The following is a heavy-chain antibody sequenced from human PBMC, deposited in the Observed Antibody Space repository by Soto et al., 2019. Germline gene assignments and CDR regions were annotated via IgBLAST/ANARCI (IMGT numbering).Heavy chain of an antibody. Sequence: PSQTLSLTCAISGDSVSSNSAAWNWIRQSPSRGLEWLGMTYYRSKWYNDYAVSVKSRITINPDTSKNQFSLQLNSVTPEDTGVYYCAGDERWDTVVEPVGPRPALLPHTRSSYSYYGMDVWCQGTMLTAFS. CDR2: TYYRSKWYN. D-gene: IGHD2-2*01. CDR1: GDSVSSNSAA. V-gene: IGHV6-1*01. CDR3: AGDERWDTVVEPVGPRPALLPHTRSSYSYYGMDV. J-gene: IGHJ6*02.